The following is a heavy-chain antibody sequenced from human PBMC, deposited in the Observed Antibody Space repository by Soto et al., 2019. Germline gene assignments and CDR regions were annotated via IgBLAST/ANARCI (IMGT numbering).Heavy chain of an antibody. CDR2: IKSKTDGGTT. Sequence: EVQLVESGGGLVKPGGALRLSCAASGFTFSNAWMNWVLQAPGKGLEWVGRIKSKTDGGTTDYAAHVKGRFTISRDHSHNTLYLEMNSLKTEDTDVYYCTTDYFDAFDIWGQGTMVTVSS. CDR1: GFTFSNAW. D-gene: IGHD1-26*01. V-gene: IGHV3-15*07. CDR3: TTDYFDAFDI. J-gene: IGHJ3*02.